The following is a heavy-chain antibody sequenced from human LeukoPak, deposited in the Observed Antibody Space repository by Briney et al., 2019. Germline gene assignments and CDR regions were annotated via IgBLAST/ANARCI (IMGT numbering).Heavy chain of an antibody. D-gene: IGHD3-10*01. CDR3: AREGYVLLWFGESEQQFDAFDI. J-gene: IGHJ3*02. V-gene: IGHV7-4-1*02. CDR2: INSNTGNP. CDR1: GYTFTSYA. Sequence: ASVKVSCKASGYTFTSYAMNWVRQAPGQGLEWMGWINSNTGNPTYAQGFTGRFVFSLDTSVSTAYLQISSLKAEDTAVYYCAREGYVLLWFGESEQQFDAFDIWGQGTMVTVSS.